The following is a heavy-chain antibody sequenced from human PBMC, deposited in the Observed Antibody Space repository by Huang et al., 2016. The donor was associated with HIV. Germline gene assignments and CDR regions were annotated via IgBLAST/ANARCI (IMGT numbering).Heavy chain of an antibody. D-gene: IGHD3-3*01. CDR2: TTASGGST. V-gene: IGHV3-23*01. Sequence: EVQLLESGVGLAQPGGSLRLSCTASGFTFGSYAMNWVRQAPGKGLGWVWGTTASGGSTYYAKSVKGRFTISRDNSKNTLYLQMNSLRAEDTALYYCAKHLGGRRGFTFIVLFGAFDMWGQGTMVTVSS. J-gene: IGHJ3*02. CDR1: GFTFGSYA. CDR3: AKHLGGRRGFTFIVLFGAFDM.